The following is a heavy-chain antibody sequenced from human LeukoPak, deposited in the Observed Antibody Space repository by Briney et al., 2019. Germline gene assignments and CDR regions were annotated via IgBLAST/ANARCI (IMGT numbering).Heavy chain of an antibody. V-gene: IGHV4-39*07. J-gene: IGHJ3*01. D-gene: IGHD3/OR15-3a*01. CDR1: GGSISSSSYY. Sequence: PSETLSLTCTVSGGSISSSSYYWGWIRQPPGKGLERIGSIYYSGSTYYNPSLKSRVIISRDTSKNQVSLRLTSVAAADTAVYYCAKWTGSGFDVWGQGTMVTVSS. CDR3: AKWTGSGFDV. CDR2: IYYSGST.